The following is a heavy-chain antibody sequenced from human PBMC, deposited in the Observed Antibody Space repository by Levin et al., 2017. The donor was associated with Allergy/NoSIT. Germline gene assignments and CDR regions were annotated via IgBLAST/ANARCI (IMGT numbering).Heavy chain of an antibody. CDR1: GFTFGDYA. Sequence: GGSLRLSCTGSGFTFGDYAMSWVRQAPGKGLEWVGFIRNKAHGGTTEYAAPVKGRLTISRDDSKSIAYLQMNSLKTEDTAVYFCARGGPPNYDYNWGSYRDGYFDYWGQGTLVTVSS. J-gene: IGHJ4*02. CDR2: IRNKAHGGTT. V-gene: IGHV3-49*04. D-gene: IGHD3-16*02. CDR3: ARGGPPNYDYNWGSYRDGYFDY.